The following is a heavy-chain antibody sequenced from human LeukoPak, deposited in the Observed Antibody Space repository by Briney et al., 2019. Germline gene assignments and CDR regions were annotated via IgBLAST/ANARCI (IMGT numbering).Heavy chain of an antibody. D-gene: IGHD6-19*01. CDR1: GFTFSSYA. Sequence: QAGGSLRLSCAASGFTFSSYAMSWVRQAPGKGLEWVSAISGSGGSTYYADSVKGRFTISRDNSKNTLYLQMNSLRAEDTAVYYCAKDIAVAGIFDYWGQGTLVTVSS. CDR2: ISGSGGST. V-gene: IGHV3-23*01. CDR3: AKDIAVAGIFDY. J-gene: IGHJ4*02.